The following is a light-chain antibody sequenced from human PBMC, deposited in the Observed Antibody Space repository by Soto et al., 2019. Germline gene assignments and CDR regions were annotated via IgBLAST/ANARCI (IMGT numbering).Light chain of an antibody. V-gene: IGKV1-5*03. Sequence: DIQMTQSPSTLSASVGDRVTITCRASQSISSWLAWYQQKPGKAPKLLIYKASSLESGVPSRFSGSASGTEFTLTISSLQPDDFATYYCQQYNSYPWTFRQGTKVEIK. CDR2: KAS. CDR3: QQYNSYPWT. CDR1: QSISSW. J-gene: IGKJ1*01.